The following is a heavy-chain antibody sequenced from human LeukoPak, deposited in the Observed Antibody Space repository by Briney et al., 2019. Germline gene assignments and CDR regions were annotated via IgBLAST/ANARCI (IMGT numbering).Heavy chain of an antibody. V-gene: IGHV4-38-2*02. CDR1: GYSISSGYY. CDR3: ARESGPARRYSGSFYLDY. Sequence: SETLSLTCTVSGYSISSGYYWGWIRQPPGKGLEWIGSIYHSGSTYYNPSLKSRVTISVDTSKNQFSLKLSSVTAADTAVYYCARESGPARRYSGSFYLDYWGQGTLVTVSS. CDR2: IYHSGST. J-gene: IGHJ4*02. D-gene: IGHD1-26*01.